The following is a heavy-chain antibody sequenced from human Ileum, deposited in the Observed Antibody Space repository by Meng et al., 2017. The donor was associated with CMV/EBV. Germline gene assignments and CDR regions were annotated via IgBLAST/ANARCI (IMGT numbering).Heavy chain of an antibody. V-gene: IGHV3-30*02. CDR2: IRYDGSNK. CDR1: GFTFSSYG. D-gene: IGHD4-23*01. J-gene: IGHJ4*02. CDR3: AKTLYGGKDY. Sequence: GESLKISCAASGFTFSSYGMHWVRQAPGKGLEWVAFIRYDGSNKYYADSVKGRFTISRDNSKNTLYLQMNSLRAEDTAVYYCAKTLYGGKDYWGQGTVVTVSS.